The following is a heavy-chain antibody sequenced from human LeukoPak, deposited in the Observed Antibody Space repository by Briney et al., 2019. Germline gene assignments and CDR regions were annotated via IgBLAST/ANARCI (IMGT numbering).Heavy chain of an antibody. CDR1: GSSFTSYW. V-gene: IGHV5-51*01. CDR2: IYPGDSDT. CDR3: ARQSCSSTSCYLYFDY. Sequence: GESLKISCKGSGSSFTSYWIGWVRQMPGKGLEWMGIIYPGDSDTRYSPSFQGQVTISADKSISTAYLQWSSLKASDTAMYYCARQSCSSTSCYLYFDYWGQGTLVTVSS. J-gene: IGHJ4*02. D-gene: IGHD2-2*01.